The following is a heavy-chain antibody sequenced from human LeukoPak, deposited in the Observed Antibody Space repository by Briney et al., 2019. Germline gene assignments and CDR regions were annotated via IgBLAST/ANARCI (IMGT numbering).Heavy chain of an antibody. Sequence: SETLSLTCAVSGGSFSGYYWSWIRQPPGKGLEWIGEINHSGSTNYNPSLKSRVTISVDTSKNQFSLKLSSVTAADTAVYYCARGRGTMVRGVAYYYYYMDVWGKGTTVTVSS. CDR1: GGSFSGYY. D-gene: IGHD3-10*01. J-gene: IGHJ6*03. V-gene: IGHV4-34*01. CDR3: ARGRGTMVRGVAYYYYYMDV. CDR2: INHSGST.